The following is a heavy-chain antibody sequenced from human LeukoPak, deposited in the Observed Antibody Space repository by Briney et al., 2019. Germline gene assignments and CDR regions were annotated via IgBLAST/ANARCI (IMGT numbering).Heavy chain of an antibody. J-gene: IGHJ2*01. D-gene: IGHD3-10*01. V-gene: IGHV4-31*03. CDR3: ARAEDWVRGVIITHTAKTYPTGVRFDL. Sequence: SETLSLTCTVSGGSISSGGYYWSWIRQHPGKGLEWIGYIYYSGSTYYNPSLKSRVTISVDTSKNQFSLKLSSVTAADTAVYYCARAEDWVRGVIITHTAKTYPTGVRFDLWGRGTLVTVSS. CDR2: IYYSGST. CDR1: GGSISSGGYY.